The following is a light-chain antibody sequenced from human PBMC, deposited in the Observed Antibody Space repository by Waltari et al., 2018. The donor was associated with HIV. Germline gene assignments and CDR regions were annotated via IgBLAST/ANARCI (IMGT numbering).Light chain of an antibody. J-gene: IGKJ4*01. Sequence: DSVMMKSRDSLAVSLGEMATINSKFSQNVWFTSNNSNYLAWYQQKPGHPPKLLIYWASTRESWVPDRFSGGGSGTDFTLTISSLQAEDVAVYYCQQYYSSPLTFGGGTKVEI. CDR2: WAS. V-gene: IGKV4-1*01. CDR1: QNVWFTSNNSNY. CDR3: QQYYSSPLT.